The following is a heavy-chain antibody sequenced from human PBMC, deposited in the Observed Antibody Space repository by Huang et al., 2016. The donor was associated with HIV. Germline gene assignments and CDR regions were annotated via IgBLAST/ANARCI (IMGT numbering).Heavy chain of an antibody. Sequence: QVQLVQSGAEVKKPGSSVTVSCKAAGDTFRSHILNWVLQAPGQGLEGMGGSIPIFGTPSYAPKLQGRVTITADESVSTAYMELSSLSSEDAALYYCAGACQWLGIWGQGTMVTVSS. J-gene: IGHJ3*02. V-gene: IGHV1-69*13. CDR1: GDTFRSHI. CDR3: AGACQWLGI. D-gene: IGHD5-12*01. CDR2: SIPIFGTP.